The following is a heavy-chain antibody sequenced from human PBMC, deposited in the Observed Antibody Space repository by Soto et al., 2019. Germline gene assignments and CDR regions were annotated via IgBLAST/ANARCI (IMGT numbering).Heavy chain of an antibody. D-gene: IGHD6-6*01. CDR1: GFTFDDYA. V-gene: IGHV3-9*01. CDR3: AKDHYSSSSYVDY. Sequence: EVQLVESGGGLVQPGRSLRLSCAASGFTFDDYAMHWVRHAPGKGLEWVSGISWNSGSIGYADSVKGRFTISRDNAKNSLYLQMNSLRAEDTALYYCAKDHYSSSSYVDYWGQGTLVTVSS. J-gene: IGHJ4*02. CDR2: ISWNSGSI.